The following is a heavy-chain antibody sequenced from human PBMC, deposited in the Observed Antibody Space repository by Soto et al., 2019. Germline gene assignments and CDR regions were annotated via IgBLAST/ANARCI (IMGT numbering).Heavy chain of an antibody. CDR2: IYYNGNT. V-gene: IGHV4-59*12. D-gene: IGHD1-1*01. CDR1: GGSISSYY. J-gene: IGHJ4*02. Sequence: PSETLSLTCTVSGGSISSYYWSWIRQPPGKGLEWIGFIYYNGNTNYDPSLKSRVTISVDNSKNTVSLHMNSLRAEDTALYYCANDRPRRTSGYFFDYWGQGTPVTVSS. CDR3: ANDRPRRTSGYFFDY.